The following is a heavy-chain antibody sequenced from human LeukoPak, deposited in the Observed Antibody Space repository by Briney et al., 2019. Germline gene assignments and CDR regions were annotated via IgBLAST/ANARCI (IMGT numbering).Heavy chain of an antibody. J-gene: IGHJ4*02. D-gene: IGHD4-17*01. CDR2: IFYSGGT. CDR3: ARGRDYGDYFDY. V-gene: IGHV4-59*11. Sequence: SETLSLTCTVSGGSMSGHWWSWIRQPPGKGLEWIGDIFYSGGTNNNSPLKSRLTMSLDTSKNQFSLKLSSVTAADTAVYYCARGRDYGDYFDYWGQGTLVTVSS. CDR1: GGSMSGHW.